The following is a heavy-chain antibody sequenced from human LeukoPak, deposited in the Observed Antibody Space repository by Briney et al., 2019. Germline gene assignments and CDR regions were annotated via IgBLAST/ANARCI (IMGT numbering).Heavy chain of an antibody. Sequence: ASVKVSCKASGYTFTSYAMDWVRQAPGQRLEWMGWINAGNGNTKYSQKFQGRVTITRDRSASTVYMELSSLRSEDTAVYYCARADRDGMDVWGQGTMVTVSS. CDR2: INAGNGNT. J-gene: IGHJ6*02. CDR1: GYTFTSYA. CDR3: ARADRDGMDV. V-gene: IGHV1-3*01.